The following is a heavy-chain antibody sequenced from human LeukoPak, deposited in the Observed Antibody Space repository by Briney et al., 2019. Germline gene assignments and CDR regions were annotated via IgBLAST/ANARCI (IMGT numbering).Heavy chain of an antibody. CDR1: GYTFTSYG. J-gene: IGHJ6*02. CDR3: ARGHPAAMPNYYYGMDV. CDR2: ISAYNGNT. D-gene: IGHD2-2*01. V-gene: IGHV1-18*01. Sequence: ASVKVSCKASGYTFTSYGISWVRQAPGQGLEWMGWISAYNGNTNYAQELQGRVTMTTDTSTSTAYMELRSLRSDDTAVYYCARGHPAAMPNYYYGMDVWGQGTTVTVSS.